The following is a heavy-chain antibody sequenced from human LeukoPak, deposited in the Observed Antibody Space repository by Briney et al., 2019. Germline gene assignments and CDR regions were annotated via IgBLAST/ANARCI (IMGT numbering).Heavy chain of an antibody. Sequence: GGSLRLSRAVSGITLSNYGMSWVRQAPGKGLEWVAGISGSGGGTNYADSVKGRFTISRDNARNTLYLQMNSLRVEDTAAYFCAKRGVVIRVILVGFHKEAYYFDSWGQGALVTVSS. CDR1: GITLSNYG. CDR3: AKRGVVIRVILVGFHKEAYYFDS. V-gene: IGHV3-23*01. D-gene: IGHD3-22*01. J-gene: IGHJ4*02. CDR2: ISGSGGGT.